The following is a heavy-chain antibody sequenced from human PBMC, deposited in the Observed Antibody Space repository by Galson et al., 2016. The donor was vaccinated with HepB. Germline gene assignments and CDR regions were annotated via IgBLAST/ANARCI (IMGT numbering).Heavy chain of an antibody. CDR2: IYYSGST. Sequence: TLSLTCTVSGGSISSGGYYWSWIRQHPGKGLEWIGYIYYSGSTYYNPSLKSRVTMSVDTSKNQFSLKLSSVTAADTAVYYCARGYSYGPHERWFDPWGQGTLVTVSS. CDR3: ARGYSYGPHERWFDP. CDR1: GGSISSGGYY. V-gene: IGHV4-31*03. J-gene: IGHJ5*02. D-gene: IGHD5-18*01.